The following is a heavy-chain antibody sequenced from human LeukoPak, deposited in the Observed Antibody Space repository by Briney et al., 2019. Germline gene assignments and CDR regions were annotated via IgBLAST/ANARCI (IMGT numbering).Heavy chain of an antibody. Sequence: GESLKISCKGSGYNFSSYWISWLRQMPGKGLEWMGRINPSESETNYRPSFQGHVTISADKSISTAHLQWSSLKASDTATYYCARQEVGALAGTGGYFDWGQGTLVTVSS. J-gene: IGHJ4*02. CDR3: ARQEVGALAGTGGYFD. CDR1: GYNFSSYW. CDR2: INPSESET. V-gene: IGHV5-10-1*01. D-gene: IGHD6-19*01.